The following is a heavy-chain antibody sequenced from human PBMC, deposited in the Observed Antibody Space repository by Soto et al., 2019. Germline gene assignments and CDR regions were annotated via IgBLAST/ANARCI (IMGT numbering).Heavy chain of an antibody. CDR2: ISGSGGST. CDR1: GFNFSNYA. V-gene: IGHV3-23*01. Sequence: GGSLRLSCAASGFNFSNYAVTWVRQAPGKGLEWVSTISGSGGSTYYADSVKGRFTISRDNSKNTLYLQMNSLRAEDTAVYNCAKEPVGPDWYFDLWGRGTLVTVSS. CDR3: AKEPVGPDWYFDL. J-gene: IGHJ2*01.